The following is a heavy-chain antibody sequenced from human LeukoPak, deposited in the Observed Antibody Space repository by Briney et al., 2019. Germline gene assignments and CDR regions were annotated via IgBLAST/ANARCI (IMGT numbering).Heavy chain of an antibody. Sequence: GGSLRLSCAASGFTFNSYGMHWVRQAPGKGLEWVAFTWYDGSNKYYADSVRGRFTISRDNSKNTLYLQMNSLRAEDTAVYYCARDFNYDSSGNDAFDIWGQGTMVTVSS. J-gene: IGHJ3*02. CDR3: ARDFNYDSSGNDAFDI. D-gene: IGHD3-22*01. CDR1: GFTFNSYG. V-gene: IGHV3-33*01. CDR2: TWYDGSNK.